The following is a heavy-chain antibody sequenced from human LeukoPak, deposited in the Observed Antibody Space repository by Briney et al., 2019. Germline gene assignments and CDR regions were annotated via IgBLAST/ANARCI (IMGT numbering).Heavy chain of an antibody. CDR2: IRDNGGST. J-gene: IGHJ4*02. CDR3: ARDAGGSPDY. D-gene: IGHD1-26*01. V-gene: IGHV3-64*01. Sequence: PGRSLRLSCAASGFTFSSYAMHWVRQAPGKGLEYASAIRDNGGSTYYTNSVKGRFTISRDNSKDTLYLQMGSLRTEDMAVYYCARDAGGSPDYWGQGTLVTVSS. CDR1: GFTFSSYA.